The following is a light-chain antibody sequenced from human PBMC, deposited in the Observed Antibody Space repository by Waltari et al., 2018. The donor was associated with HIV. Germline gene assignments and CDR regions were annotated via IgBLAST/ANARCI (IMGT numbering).Light chain of an antibody. CDR3: QSYDSITWV. CDR2: EHN. CDR1: SGSIASNY. Sequence: NFMLTQPHSVSESPGKTVTISCTGSSGSIASNYVQWYQQRPGSAPTTVIYEHNQRPSGVPALFSGSIDSSANSASLTISGLKTEDEADYYCQSYDSITWVFGGGTKLTVL. J-gene: IGLJ3*02. V-gene: IGLV6-57*02.